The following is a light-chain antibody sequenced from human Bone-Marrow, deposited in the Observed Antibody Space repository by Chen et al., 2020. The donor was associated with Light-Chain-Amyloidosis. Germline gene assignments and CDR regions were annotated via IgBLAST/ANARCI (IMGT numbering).Light chain of an antibody. J-gene: IGKJ4*01. V-gene: IGKV3-20*01. CDR1: QTISSNY. Sequence: EIVLTKSPGTLSLSPGEGANLSCRASQTISSNYLTWYQKKFGQAPRLLIYGSSSRATRIPDRFTGSGSGTDFTLTINRLEPEDFAMYYCQQYGTTPLAFGGGTKVEI. CDR3: QQYGTTPLA. CDR2: GSS.